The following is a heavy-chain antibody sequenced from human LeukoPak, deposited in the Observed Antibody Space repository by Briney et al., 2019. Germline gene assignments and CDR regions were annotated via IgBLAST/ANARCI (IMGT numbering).Heavy chain of an antibody. Sequence: GGSLRLSCAASGFTFSSYSMNWVRQAPGKGLEWIPSITSSSSYTHYADSVKGRFTISRDNAKNSLYLQMNSLRAEDTAVYYCAGLYSSSSYFDYWGQGTLVTVSS. CDR3: AGLYSSSSYFDY. V-gene: IGHV3-21*01. J-gene: IGHJ4*02. CDR2: ITSSSSYT. CDR1: GFTFSSYS. D-gene: IGHD6-6*01.